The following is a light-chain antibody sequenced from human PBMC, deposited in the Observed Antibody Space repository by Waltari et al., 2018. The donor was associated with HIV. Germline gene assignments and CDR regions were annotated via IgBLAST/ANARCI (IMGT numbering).Light chain of an antibody. CDR3: SSFANRDGFYVL. CDR2: EVT. J-gene: IGLJ2*01. V-gene: IGLV2-8*01. Sequence: QSALTQPPSASGSPGHSVTLSCTGTNSAIGTYVYVSWYQQHPGKAPKLVISEVTKRPSGVSDRFSGSKSGNTAFLTVSGLQAEDEADYYCSSFANRDGFYVLFGGGTRLTVL. CDR1: NSAIGTYVY.